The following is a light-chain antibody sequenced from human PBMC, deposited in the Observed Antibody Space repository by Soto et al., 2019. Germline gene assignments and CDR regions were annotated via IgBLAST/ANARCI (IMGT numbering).Light chain of an antibody. CDR3: SSYTSSSTRVV. Sequence: QSALTQPASVSGSPGQSITISCTGTSSDVGRYNYVSWYQQHPGKAPKLMIYDVNNRPSRVSNRFSGSKSGNTASLTISGLQAEDEADYYCSSYTSSSTRVVFGGGTKVTVL. CDR1: SSDVGRYNY. V-gene: IGLV2-14*01. CDR2: DVN. J-gene: IGLJ2*01.